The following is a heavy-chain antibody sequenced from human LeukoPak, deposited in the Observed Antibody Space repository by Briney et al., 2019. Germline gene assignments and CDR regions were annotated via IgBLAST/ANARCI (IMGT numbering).Heavy chain of an antibody. CDR3: AREPIYSGYGPDYYYYYYMDV. Sequence: GASVKVSCKASGYTFTSYGISWVRQAPGQGLEWMGWISAYNGNTNYAQKSQGRVTITTNESTSTAYMELSSLRSEDTAVYYCAREPIYSGYGPDYYYYYYMDVWGKGTTVTVSS. V-gene: IGHV1-18*01. CDR1: GYTFTSYG. J-gene: IGHJ6*03. CDR2: ISAYNGNT. D-gene: IGHD5-12*01.